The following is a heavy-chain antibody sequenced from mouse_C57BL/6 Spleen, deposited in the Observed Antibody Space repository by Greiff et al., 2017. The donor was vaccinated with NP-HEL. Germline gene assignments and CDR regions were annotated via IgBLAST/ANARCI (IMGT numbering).Heavy chain of an antibody. CDR3: ARRDYYGSSYENYAMDY. J-gene: IGHJ4*01. CDR2: ISSGSSTI. CDR1: GFTFSDYG. D-gene: IGHD1-1*01. Sequence: EVMLVDSGGGLVKPGGSLKLSCAASGFTFSDYGMHWVRQAPEKGLEWVAYISSGSSTIYYADTVKGRFTISRDNAKNTLFLQMTSLRSEDTAMYYCARRDYYGSSYENYAMDYWGQGTSVTVSS. V-gene: IGHV5-17*01.